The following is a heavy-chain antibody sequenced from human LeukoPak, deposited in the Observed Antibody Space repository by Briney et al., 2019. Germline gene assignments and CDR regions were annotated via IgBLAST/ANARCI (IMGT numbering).Heavy chain of an antibody. Sequence: SETLSLTCTVSGYSISSGYYWGWIRQPPGKGLEWIGSIYHSGSTYYNPSLKSRVTISVDTSKNQFSLKLSSVTAADTAVYYCARTNAGAFDIWGQGTMVTVSS. J-gene: IGHJ3*02. CDR2: IYHSGST. D-gene: IGHD6-13*01. CDR3: ARTNAGAFDI. V-gene: IGHV4-38-2*02. CDR1: GYSISSGYY.